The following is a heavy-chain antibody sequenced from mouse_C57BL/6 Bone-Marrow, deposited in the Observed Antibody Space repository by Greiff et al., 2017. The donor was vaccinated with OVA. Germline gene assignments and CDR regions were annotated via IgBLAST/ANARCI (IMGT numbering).Heavy chain of an antibody. J-gene: IGHJ2*01. CDR3: ARYWLTGAFDY. V-gene: IGHV1-7*01. CDR2: INPSSGYT. CDR1: GYTFTSYW. Sequence: QVHVKQSGAELAKPGASVKLSCKASGYTFTSYWMHWVKQRPGQGLEWIGYINPSSGYTKYNQKFKDKATLTADKSSSTAYMQLSSQTYEDSAVYYCARYWLTGAFDYWGQGTTRTVSS. D-gene: IGHD4-1*01.